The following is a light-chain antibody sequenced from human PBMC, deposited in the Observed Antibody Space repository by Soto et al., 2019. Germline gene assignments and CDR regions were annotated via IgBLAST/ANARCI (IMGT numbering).Light chain of an antibody. CDR1: QSISSY. CDR2: AAS. J-gene: IGKJ4*01. V-gene: IGKV1-39*01. CDR3: QQSYSTPLLP. Sequence: DLEMTQSHYSQSASVGDRVTTHCQESQSISSYLNWYQQKPGKAPKLLIYAASSLQSGVPSRFSGSGSGTDFTLTISSLQPEDFATYYCQQSYSTPLLPFGGGTKVDI.